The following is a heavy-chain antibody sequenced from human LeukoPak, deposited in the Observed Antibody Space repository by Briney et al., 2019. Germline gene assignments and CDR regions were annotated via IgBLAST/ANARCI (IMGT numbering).Heavy chain of an antibody. Sequence: GGSLRLSCAASGFTFTKYWMTWVRQAPGKGLEWVGNIKQDGSDKNYMDSVKGRFTISRDNSKNTLYLQMNSLRAEDTAVYYCAKARDHLLSGIDYWGQGTLVTVSS. V-gene: IGHV3-7*03. J-gene: IGHJ4*02. CDR1: GFTFTKYW. CDR2: IKQDGSDK. CDR3: AKARDHLLSGIDY. D-gene: IGHD2/OR15-2a*01.